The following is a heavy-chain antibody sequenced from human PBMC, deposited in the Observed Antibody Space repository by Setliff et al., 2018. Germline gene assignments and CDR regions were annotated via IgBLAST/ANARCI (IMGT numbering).Heavy chain of an antibody. CDR3: ATGLPYYDSSGYYLFDY. CDR2: INPNSGGT. CDR1: GGTFSSYA. V-gene: IGHV1-2*06. Sequence: EASVKVSCKASGGTFSSYAISWVRQAPGQGLEWMGRINPNSGGTNYAQKFQGRVTMTRDTSVSTAYMELSSLRSEDTAVYYCATGLPYYDSSGYYLFDYWGQGTLVTV. J-gene: IGHJ4*02. D-gene: IGHD3-22*01.